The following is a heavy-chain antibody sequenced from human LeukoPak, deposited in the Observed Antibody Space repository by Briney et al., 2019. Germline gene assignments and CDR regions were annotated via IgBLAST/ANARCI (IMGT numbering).Heavy chain of an antibody. CDR1: GFTFDDYG. D-gene: IGHD3-10*01. V-gene: IGHV4-34*01. Sequence: PGGSLRLSCAASGFTFDDYGMSWIRQPPGKGLEWIGEINHSGSTNYNPSLKSRVTISVDTSKNQFSLKLSSVTAADTAVYYCARGPVLLWFGESRPLDYWGQGTLVTVSS. CDR3: ARGPVLLWFGESRPLDY. J-gene: IGHJ4*02. CDR2: INHSGST.